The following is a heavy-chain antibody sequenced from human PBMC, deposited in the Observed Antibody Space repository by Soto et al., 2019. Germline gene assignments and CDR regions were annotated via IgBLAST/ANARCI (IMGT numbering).Heavy chain of an antibody. CDR2: ISSSSSTI. CDR1: GFTFSSYS. Sequence: EVQLVESGGGLVEPGGSLRLSCAASGFTFSSYSMNWVHHAPGKGLEWVSYISSSSSTIYYPDSVKGRFTISRDNAKNSLYLQLNSLRAEDTAAYYCAREGYSGRYYYYMDVWGKGTTVTVSS. J-gene: IGHJ6*03. V-gene: IGHV3-48*01. CDR3: AREGYSGRYYYYMDV. D-gene: IGHD5-12*01.